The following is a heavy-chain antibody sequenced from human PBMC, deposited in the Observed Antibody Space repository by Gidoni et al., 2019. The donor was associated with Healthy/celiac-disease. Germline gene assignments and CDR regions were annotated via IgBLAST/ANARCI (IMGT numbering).Heavy chain of an antibody. V-gene: IGHV3-21*01. J-gene: IGHJ6*03. CDR3: ARAGTMVRGVKGGCYMDV. D-gene: IGHD3-10*01. CDR1: GFTFSSYS. CDR2: ISSSSSYI. Sequence: EVQLVESGGGLVKPGGSLRLSCAASGFTFSSYSMNWVRQAPGKGLEWVSSISSSSSYIYYADSVKGRFTISRDNAKNSLYLQMNSLRAEDTAVYYCARAGTMVRGVKGGCYMDVWGKGTTVTVSS.